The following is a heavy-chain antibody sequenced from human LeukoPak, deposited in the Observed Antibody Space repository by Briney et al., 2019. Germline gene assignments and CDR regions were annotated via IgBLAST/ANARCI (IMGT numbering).Heavy chain of an antibody. J-gene: IGHJ3*02. CDR3: ARDGSGWPYDAFDI. Sequence: PGGSLRLSCAASGFTFSSFWMNWVRQAPGKGLEWVANIKEDGSEKYYVESVKGRYTISRDNAKNSLYLQMNNLRAEDTAVYYCARDGSGWPYDAFDIWGQGTMVTVSS. CDR2: IKEDGSEK. CDR1: GFTFSSFW. V-gene: IGHV3-7*01. D-gene: IGHD6-19*01.